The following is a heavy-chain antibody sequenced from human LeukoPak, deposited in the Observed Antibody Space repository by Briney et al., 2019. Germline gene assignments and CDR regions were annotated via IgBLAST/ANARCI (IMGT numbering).Heavy chain of an antibody. J-gene: IGHJ4*02. CDR3: AKDTHPSYDYVWGSYRYGYFDY. CDR2: ISGSGGST. CDR1: GFTFSSYA. D-gene: IGHD3-16*02. Sequence: GGSLRLSCAASGFTFSSYAMSWVRQAPGKGLEWVSAISGSGGSTYYADSVKGRFTISRDNSKNTLYLQMNSLRAEDTAVYYCAKDTHPSYDYVWGSYRYGYFDYWGQGTLVTVSS. V-gene: IGHV3-23*01.